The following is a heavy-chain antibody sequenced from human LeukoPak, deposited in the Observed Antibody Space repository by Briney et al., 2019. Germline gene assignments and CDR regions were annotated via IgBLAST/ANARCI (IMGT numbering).Heavy chain of an antibody. V-gene: IGHV3-30-3*01. D-gene: IGHD5-24*01. Sequence: PGGSLRLSCAASGFTFSSYAMHWVRQAPGKGLEWVAVISYDGSNKYYADSVKGRFTISRDNSKNTLYLQMNSLRAEDTAVYYCARGGKRWLQFKNWFDPWGQGTLVTVSS. J-gene: IGHJ5*02. CDR1: GFTFSSYA. CDR2: ISYDGSNK. CDR3: ARGGKRWLQFKNWFDP.